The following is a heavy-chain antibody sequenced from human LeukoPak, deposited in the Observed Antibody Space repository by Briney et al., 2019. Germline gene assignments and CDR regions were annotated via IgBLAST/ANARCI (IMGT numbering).Heavy chain of an antibody. CDR2: IDWTGDT. Sequence: GPTLVNPTQTLTPTCTFSRFSLSTSGMRVTWIRQPPGKALEWLARIDWTGDTFYTPSQKTSLTISKDTSKSQVVLTMTNVDPVDTGTYYCARMGGNYQFDSWGQGTLVTVSS. CDR3: ARMGGNYQFDS. J-gene: IGHJ4*02. D-gene: IGHD1-26*01. CDR1: RFSLSTSGMR. V-gene: IGHV2-70*04.